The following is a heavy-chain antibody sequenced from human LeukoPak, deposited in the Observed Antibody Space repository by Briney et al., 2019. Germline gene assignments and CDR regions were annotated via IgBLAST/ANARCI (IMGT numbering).Heavy chain of an antibody. CDR3: AKARRAYYDILTGYYNPYYYYGMDV. D-gene: IGHD3-9*01. J-gene: IGHJ6*02. V-gene: IGHV3-23*01. Sequence: GGSLRLSCAASGFTFSSYAMSWVRQAPGKGLEWVSAISGSGGSTYYADSVKGRFTISRDNSKNTLYLQMSSLRAEDTAVYYCAKARRAYYDILTGYYNPYYYYGMDVWGQGTTVTVSS. CDR2: ISGSGGST. CDR1: GFTFSSYA.